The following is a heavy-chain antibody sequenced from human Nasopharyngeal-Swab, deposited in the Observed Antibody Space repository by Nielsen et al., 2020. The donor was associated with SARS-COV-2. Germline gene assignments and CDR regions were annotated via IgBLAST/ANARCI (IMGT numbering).Heavy chain of an antibody. CDR2: IIPIFGTA. Sequence: WVRQAPGQGLEWMGGIIPIFGTANYAQKFQGRVTITADESTSTAYMELSSLRSEDTAVYYCARDQSSGWPIDYWGQGTLVTVSS. J-gene: IGHJ4*02. CDR3: ARDQSSGWPIDY. V-gene: IGHV1-69*01. D-gene: IGHD6-19*01.